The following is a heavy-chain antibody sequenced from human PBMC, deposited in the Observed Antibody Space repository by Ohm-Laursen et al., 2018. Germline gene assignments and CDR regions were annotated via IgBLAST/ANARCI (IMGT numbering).Heavy chain of an antibody. CDR2: IYYSGGA. CDR3: ARVSGVVLGYFDY. CDR1: GGSISSYY. J-gene: IGHJ4*02. V-gene: IGHV4-59*01. Sequence: GTLSLTCTVSGGSISSYYWTWIRQPPGKGLEWIGNIYYSGGANYKSSLKSRVTISVDTSKSQFSLKLSSVTAADSAVYYCARVSGVVLGYFDYWGQGTLVTVSS. D-gene: IGHD3-3*01.